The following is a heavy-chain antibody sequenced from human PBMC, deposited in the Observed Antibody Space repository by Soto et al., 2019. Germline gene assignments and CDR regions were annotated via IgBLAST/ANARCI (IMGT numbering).Heavy chain of an antibody. CDR2: MNPNSANT. D-gene: IGHD1-26*01. V-gene: IGHV1-8*01. J-gene: IGHJ3*02. CDR3: ARERSSGAFDI. CDR1: GYTFTSYD. Sequence: QVQLVQSGAEVKKPGASVKVSCKTSGYTFTSYDINWVRQATGQGLEWMGWMNPNSANTAYAQKFEGRVTMTRNTSIITAYMELSSLRSEDTAVYYCARERSSGAFDIWGQGTMVTVSS.